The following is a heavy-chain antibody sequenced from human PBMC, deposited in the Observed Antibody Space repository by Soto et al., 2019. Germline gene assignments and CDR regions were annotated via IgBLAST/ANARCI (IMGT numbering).Heavy chain of an antibody. V-gene: IGHV1-58*02. D-gene: IGHD1-26*01. Sequence: SVKVSCKASGFTFTSSAMQWVRQARGQRIEWIGWIVVGSGNTNYAQKFQGRVTFAIDTSASAAYMELSSLTSEDTGVFYCCLYSGKYSGXGPSWAQRTLVTVSS. CDR3: CLYSGKYSGXGPS. CDR1: GFTFTSSA. CDR2: IVVGSGNT. J-gene: IGHJ1*01.